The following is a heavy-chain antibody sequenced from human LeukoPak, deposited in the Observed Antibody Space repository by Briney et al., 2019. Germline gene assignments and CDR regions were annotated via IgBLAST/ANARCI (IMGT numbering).Heavy chain of an antibody. Sequence: TSETLSLTCAVYGGSFSGYYWSWIRQPPGKGLEWIGEINHSGSTNYNPSLKSRVTISVDTSKNQFYLKLSSVTAADTAVYYCARSRAGSSGLRIDYWGQGTLVTVSS. CDR2: INHSGST. J-gene: IGHJ4*02. V-gene: IGHV4-34*01. CDR3: ARSRAGSSGLRIDY. D-gene: IGHD6-19*01. CDR1: GGSFSGYY.